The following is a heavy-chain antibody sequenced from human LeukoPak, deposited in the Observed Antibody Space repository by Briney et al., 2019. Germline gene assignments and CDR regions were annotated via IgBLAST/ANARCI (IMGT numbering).Heavy chain of an antibody. CDR3: ARDVAAAGNDAFDI. D-gene: IGHD6-13*01. Sequence: ASVKVSCKVSGYTLTELSMHWVRQAPGKGLEWMGGFDPEDGETIYAQKFQGRVTMTEDTSTDTAYMELSSLRSEDTAVYYCARDVAAAGNDAFDIWGQGTMVTVSS. CDR1: GYTLTELS. CDR2: FDPEDGET. J-gene: IGHJ3*02. V-gene: IGHV1-24*01.